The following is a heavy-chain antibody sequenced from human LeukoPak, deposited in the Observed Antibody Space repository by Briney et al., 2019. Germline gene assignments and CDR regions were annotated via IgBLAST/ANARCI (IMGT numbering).Heavy chain of an antibody. J-gene: IGHJ1*01. CDR3: AKRPVAAEYFQH. CDR2: ISYDESKI. Sequence: GGSLRLSCTGSGFSFTNYAMHWVRQAPGEGLEWVAVISYDESKIYYADSVKGRFTISRDLSTNTLYLQMNSLTTEDTAMYFCAKRPVAAEYFQHWGQGTLVTVSS. CDR1: GFSFTNYA. V-gene: IGHV3-30*18. D-gene: IGHD6-25*01.